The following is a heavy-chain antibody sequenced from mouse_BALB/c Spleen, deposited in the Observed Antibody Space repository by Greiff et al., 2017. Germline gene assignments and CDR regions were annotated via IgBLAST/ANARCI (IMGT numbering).Heavy chain of an antibody. CDR3: ARREGYLYYFDY. CDR2: ISYSGST. CDR1: GYSITSDYA. J-gene: IGHJ2*01. D-gene: IGHD3-1*01. V-gene: IGHV3-2*02. Sequence: DVKLQESGPGLVKPSQSLSLTCTVTGYSITSDYAWNWIRQFPGNKLEWMGYISYSGSTSYNPSLKSRISITRDTSKNQFFLQLNSVTTEDTATYYCARREGYLYYFDYWGQGTTLTVSS.